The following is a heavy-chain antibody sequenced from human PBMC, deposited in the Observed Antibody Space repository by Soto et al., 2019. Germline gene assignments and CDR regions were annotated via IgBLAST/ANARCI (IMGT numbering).Heavy chain of an antibody. CDR2: IRDSGST. CDR3: ARAMANYFDY. Sequence: QVQLQESGPGLVKPSQTLSVTFTVSGGSVSSDDYSWSWILQHPGKGLKGIGYIRDSGSTSYNPSPEDRVAISVDTSKNQFSLRLRSVTAADTAVYYCARAMANYFDYWGQGTLVTASS. J-gene: IGHJ4*02. D-gene: IGHD2-8*01. V-gene: IGHV4-31*03. CDR1: GGSVSSDDYS.